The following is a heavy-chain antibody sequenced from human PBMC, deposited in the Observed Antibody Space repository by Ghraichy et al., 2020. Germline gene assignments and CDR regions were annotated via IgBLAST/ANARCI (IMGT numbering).Heavy chain of an antibody. CDR3: ARGVDTPMAVGMDV. Sequence: GGSLRLSCAASGFSFSTYSMNWVRQPPGKGLEWLSSTDSTSSYNFYADSVKGRFTISRDNAKNSLYLQMNSLTAEDTAVYYCARGVDTPMAVGMDVWGQGTTVTVSS. J-gene: IGHJ6*02. CDR1: GFSFSTYS. D-gene: IGHD5-18*01. CDR2: TDSTSSYN. V-gene: IGHV3-21*01.